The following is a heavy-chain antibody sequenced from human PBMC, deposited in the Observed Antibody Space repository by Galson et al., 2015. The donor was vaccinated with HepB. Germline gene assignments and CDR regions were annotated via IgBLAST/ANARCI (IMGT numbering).Heavy chain of an antibody. D-gene: IGHD1-26*01. CDR2: TYYRSKWYN. J-gene: IGHJ4*02. Sequence: CAISGDSVSSNSAAWNWIRQSPSRGLEWLGRTYYRSKWYNDYAVSVKSQITINPDTSKNQFSLQLNSVTPEDTAVYYCARERPGSGSYSVYFDYWGQGTLVTVSS. V-gene: IGHV6-1*01. CDR3: ARERPGSGSYSVYFDY. CDR1: GDSVSSNSAA.